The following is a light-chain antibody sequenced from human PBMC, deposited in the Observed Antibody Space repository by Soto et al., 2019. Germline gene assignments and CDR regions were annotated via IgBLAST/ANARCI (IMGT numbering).Light chain of an antibody. V-gene: IGLV2-14*01. CDR2: EVT. CDR3: SSYTSSNTPYV. CDR1: SSDVGAYNF. J-gene: IGLJ1*01. Sequence: QSALTQPASVSGSPGQSITISCTGSSSDVGAYNFVSWYQHHPGKAPKLILYEVTIHPSGVSSRFSGSKSGNTASLTISGLQADDEANYYCSSYTSSNTPYVFGTGTKVTVL.